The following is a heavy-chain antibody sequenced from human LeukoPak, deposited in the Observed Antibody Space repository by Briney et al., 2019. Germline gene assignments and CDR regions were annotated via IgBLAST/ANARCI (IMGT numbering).Heavy chain of an antibody. V-gene: IGHV3-9*01. CDR3: AKDIKAVAGGNFDY. CDR2: ISWNSGSI. CDR1: GFTFDDYA. D-gene: IGHD6-19*01. Sequence: PGRSLRLSCAASGFTFDDYAMHWVRQAPGKGLEWVSGISWNSGSIGYADSVKGRFTISRDNAKNSLYLQMNSLRAGDTALYYCAKDIKAVAGGNFDYWGQGTLVTVSS. J-gene: IGHJ4*02.